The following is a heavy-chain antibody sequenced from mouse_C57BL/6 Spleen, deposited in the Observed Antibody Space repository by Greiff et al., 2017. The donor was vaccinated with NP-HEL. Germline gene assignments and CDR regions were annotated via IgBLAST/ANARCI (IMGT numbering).Heavy chain of an antibody. CDR1: GYTFTSYW. CDR2: IYPSDSET. V-gene: IGHV1-61*01. CDR3: ARNYGGSPWFAY. D-gene: IGHD1-1*01. Sequence: QVQLQQPGAELVRPGSSVKLSCKASGYTFTSYWMDWVKQRPGQGLEWIGNIYPSDSETHYNQKFKDKAPLTVDKSSSTSYMQLSSLTSEDSAVYYYARNYGGSPWFAYWGQGTLVTVSA. J-gene: IGHJ3*01.